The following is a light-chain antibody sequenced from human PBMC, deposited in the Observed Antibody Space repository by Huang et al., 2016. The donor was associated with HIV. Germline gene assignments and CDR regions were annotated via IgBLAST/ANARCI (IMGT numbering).Light chain of an antibody. CDR3: QQFNNWAPT. CDR1: QSVSSN. CDR2: GAS. V-gene: IGKV3-15*01. Sequence: EIVMTQSPATVSVSPGERATLSCRASQSVSSNLAWYQQKPGQAPRLLIFGASGRATGGPARFSGSGSGIEFTLTISSLQSEDFAVYYCQQFNNWAPTFGQGTKVEI. J-gene: IGKJ1*01.